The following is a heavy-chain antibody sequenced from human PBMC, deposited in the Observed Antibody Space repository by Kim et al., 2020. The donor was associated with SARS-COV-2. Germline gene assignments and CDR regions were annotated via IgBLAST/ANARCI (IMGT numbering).Heavy chain of an antibody. Sequence: AASLKGRFTISRNSTKNRLYLQMNYLRAEDTAIYYGAKRTGSTTYYCFDFWGQGTLVTVSS. D-gene: IGHD1-26*01. CDR3: AKRTGSTTYYCFDF. V-gene: IGHV3-23*01. J-gene: IGHJ4*02.